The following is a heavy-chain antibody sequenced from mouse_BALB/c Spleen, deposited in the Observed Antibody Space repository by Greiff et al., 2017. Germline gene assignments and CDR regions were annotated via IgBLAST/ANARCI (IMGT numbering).Heavy chain of an antibody. CDR3: TREGSTTVVPPWFAY. CDR1: GFTFSSYT. Sequence: EVQVVESGGGLVKPGGSLKLSCAASGFTFSSYTMSWVRQTPEKRLEWVATISSGGSYTYYPDSVKGRFTISRDNAKNTLYLQMSSLKSEDTAMYYCTREGSTTVVPPWFAYWGQGTLVTVSA. J-gene: IGHJ3*01. CDR2: ISSGGSYT. V-gene: IGHV5-6-4*01. D-gene: IGHD1-1*01.